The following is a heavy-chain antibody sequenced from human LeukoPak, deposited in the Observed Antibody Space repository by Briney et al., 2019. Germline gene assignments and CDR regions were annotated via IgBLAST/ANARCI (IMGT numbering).Heavy chain of an antibody. CDR1: GFTVSSDY. D-gene: IGHD2-15*01. CDR2: IYSADTT. CDR3: AREDRWMGGFDY. V-gene: IGHV3-66*01. Sequence: GGSLRLSCAASGFTVSSDYMTWVRQAPGKRLEWVSIIYSADTTYYADSVRGRFTISRDNSKNTLYLQMNSLRAEDSAVYYCAREDRWMGGFDYWGQGTLVTVSS. J-gene: IGHJ4*02.